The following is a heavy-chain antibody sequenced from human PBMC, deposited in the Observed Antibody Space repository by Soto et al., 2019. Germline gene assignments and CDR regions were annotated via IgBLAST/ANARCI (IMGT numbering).Heavy chain of an antibody. CDR3: ARESVYGSGSWALINYYYYGMDV. J-gene: IGHJ6*02. CDR2: ISAYNGNT. V-gene: IGHV1-18*01. D-gene: IGHD3-10*01. Sequence: ASVKVSCKASGYTFTSYGISWVRQAPGQGLEWKGWISAYNGNTNYAQKLQGRVTMTTDTSTSTAYMELRSLRSDDTAVYYCARESVYGSGSWALINYYYYGMDVWGQGTTVTVSS. CDR1: GYTFTSYG.